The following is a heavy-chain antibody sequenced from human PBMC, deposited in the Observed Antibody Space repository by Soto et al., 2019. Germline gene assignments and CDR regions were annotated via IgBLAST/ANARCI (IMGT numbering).Heavy chain of an antibody. V-gene: IGHV4-59*01. CDR2: IYYSGST. J-gene: IGHJ6*02. Sequence: SETLSLTCTVSGGSISSYYWSWIRQPPGKGLEWIGYIYYSGSTNYNPSLKSRVTISVDTSKNQFSLKLSSVTAADTAVYYCARGKGGSSSGYYYYGMDVWGQGTTVTVSS. CDR3: ARGKGGSSSGYYYYGMDV. CDR1: GGSISSYY. D-gene: IGHD6-6*01.